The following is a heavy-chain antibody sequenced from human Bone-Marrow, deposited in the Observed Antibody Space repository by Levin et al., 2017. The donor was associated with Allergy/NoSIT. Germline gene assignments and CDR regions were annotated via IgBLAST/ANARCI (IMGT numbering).Heavy chain of an antibody. V-gene: IGHV1-46*01. Sequence: EASVKVSCKASGYNFISHWMHWVRQAPGHGLEWMGVINPTGTSTIYAQRFQGRVTMTRDTSTSTDYMELSSLRSEDTAVYYCARDISKEEKGWWFDPWGQGTQVTVSS. D-gene: IGHD3-3*02. J-gene: IGHJ5*02. CDR3: ARDISKEEKGWWFDP. CDR1: GYNFISHW. CDR2: INPTGTST.